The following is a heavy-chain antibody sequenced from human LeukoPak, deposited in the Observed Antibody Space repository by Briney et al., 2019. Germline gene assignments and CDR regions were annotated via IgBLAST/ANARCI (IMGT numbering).Heavy chain of an antibody. CDR2: ISSSSSYI. D-gene: IGHD6-19*01. V-gene: IGHV3-21*04. CDR3: AKENTYSSGSSDY. J-gene: IGHJ4*02. Sequence: GGSLRLSCAASGFTFSSYSMNWVRQAPGKGLEWVSSISSSSSYIYYADSVKGRFTISRDNAKNSLYLQMNSPRAEDTAVYYCAKENTYSSGSSDYWGQGTLVTVSS. CDR1: GFTFSSYS.